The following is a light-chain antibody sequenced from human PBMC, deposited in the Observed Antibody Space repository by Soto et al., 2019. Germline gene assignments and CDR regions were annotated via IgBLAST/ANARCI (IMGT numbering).Light chain of an antibody. CDR1: QSLLHITGETF. CDR3: MQSTQLPPP. J-gene: IGKJ5*01. Sequence: DILMTQTPLSLPVTSGEPASISCRSRQSLLHITGETFLFWYLQKPGQSPQLLIYEVSTRVSGVPDRFSGSGSGTDFTLEISRVETDDVGIYYCMQSTQLPPPFGQGTRLE. CDR2: EVS. V-gene: IGKV2D-29*02.